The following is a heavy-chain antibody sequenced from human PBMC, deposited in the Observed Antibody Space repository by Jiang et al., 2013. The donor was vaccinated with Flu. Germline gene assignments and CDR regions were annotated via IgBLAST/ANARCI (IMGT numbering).Heavy chain of an antibody. V-gene: IGHV1-2*02. D-gene: IGHD6-19*01. Sequence: SGAEVKKPGASVKVSCKASGYTLTGYYMHWVRQAPGQGLEWMAWINPNSGDTSYAEKFQGRVTMTRDTSISTAYMELSRLRSDDTAVYYCARDSQSPAVAGISTGDLWGQGTLVTVSS. CDR3: ARDSQSPAVAGISTGDL. J-gene: IGHJ4*02. CDR1: GYTLTGYY. CDR2: INPNSGDT.